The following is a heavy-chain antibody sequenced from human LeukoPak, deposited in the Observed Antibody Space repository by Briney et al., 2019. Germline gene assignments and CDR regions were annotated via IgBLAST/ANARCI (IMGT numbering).Heavy chain of an antibody. Sequence: ASVKVSCKASGGTFSSYAISWVRQAPGQGLEWMGGIIPIFGTANYAQKFQGRVTITTDESTSTAYMELSSLRSEDTAVYYCARGGIHYGGNGNAFDIWGQGTMVTVSS. V-gene: IGHV1-69*05. CDR1: GGTFSSYA. CDR3: ARGGIHYGGNGNAFDI. D-gene: IGHD4-23*01. J-gene: IGHJ3*02. CDR2: IIPIFGTA.